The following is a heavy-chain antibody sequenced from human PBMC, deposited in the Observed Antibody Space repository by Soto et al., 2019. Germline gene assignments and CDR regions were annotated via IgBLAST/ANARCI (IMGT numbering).Heavy chain of an antibody. D-gene: IGHD3-22*01. CDR3: ARDEYYYASSGYYRFDQ. Sequence: QSEGSLRLSCAASGFTLSNLAMSWVRQAPGKGLEWVAVISDRGGSTDYAASVKGRFTISRDNSNNTVYLQMNNLRAEDTAVYYCARDEYYYASSGYYRFDQWGQGTLVTVS. CDR2: ISDRGGST. V-gene: IGHV3-23*01. J-gene: IGHJ4*02. CDR1: GFTLSNLA.